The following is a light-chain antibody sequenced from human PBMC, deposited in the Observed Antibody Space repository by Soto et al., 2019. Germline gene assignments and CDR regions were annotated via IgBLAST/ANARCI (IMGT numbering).Light chain of an antibody. V-gene: IGKV3-20*01. CDR3: HQYAGSPRT. CDR2: VAS. Sequence: EIVLTQSPDTLSLSPGERATLSCRASQSLINNYLAWYQQRPGQAPRLLFYVASNRATGVPDRFSGSGSGTDFTLTISTLEPEHFAVYYCHQYAGSPRTFGQGTKVEIK. J-gene: IGKJ1*01. CDR1: QSLINNY.